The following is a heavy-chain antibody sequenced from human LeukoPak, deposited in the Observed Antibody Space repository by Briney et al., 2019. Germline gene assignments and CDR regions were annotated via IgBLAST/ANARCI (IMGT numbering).Heavy chain of an antibody. CDR1: GFTFSDYY. V-gene: IGHV3-11*04. CDR2: ISSSGSTI. J-gene: IGHJ4*02. CDR3: ASSKEWLSYYFDY. Sequence: GGSPRLSCAASGFTFSDYYMSWIRQAPGKGLEWVSYISSSGSTIYYADSVKGRFTISRDNAKNSLYLQMNSLRAEDTAVYYCASSKEWLSYYFDYWGQGTLVTVSS. D-gene: IGHD3-3*01.